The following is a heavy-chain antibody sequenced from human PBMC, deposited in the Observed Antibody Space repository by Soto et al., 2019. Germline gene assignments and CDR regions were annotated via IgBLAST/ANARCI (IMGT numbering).Heavy chain of an antibody. J-gene: IGHJ6*01. Sequence: GGSLRLSCAASGFTFSNAWMNWVRRAPGKGLEWVGRIKSKTDGGTTDYAAPVKGRFTISRDDSKNTLYLQMNSLKTEDTAVYYCGRITVNMVGSTQYYGMDVWGQGTTVTVSS. D-gene: IGHD4-17*01. V-gene: IGHV3-15*07. CDR3: GRITVNMVGSTQYYGMDV. CDR1: GFTFSNAW. CDR2: IKSKTDGGTT.